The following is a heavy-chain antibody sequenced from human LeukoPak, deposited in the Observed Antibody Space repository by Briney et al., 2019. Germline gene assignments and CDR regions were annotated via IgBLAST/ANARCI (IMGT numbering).Heavy chain of an antibody. CDR1: EFTFRSYA. CDR2: ISGSGDST. Sequence: GGSLRLSCAASEFTFRSYAMQWVRQAPGKGLEWVSGISGSGDSTFYADSVKGRFTISRDNSKNTLYLQMNSLRAEDTAVYYCAKYLSAKGPPYALEVWGQGTTVTVSS. CDR3: AKYLSAKGPPYALEV. J-gene: IGHJ6*02. V-gene: IGHV3-23*01.